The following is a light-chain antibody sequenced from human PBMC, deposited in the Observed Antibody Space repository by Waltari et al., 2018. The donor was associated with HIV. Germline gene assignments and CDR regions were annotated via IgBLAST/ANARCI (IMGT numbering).Light chain of an antibody. CDR1: SSNIGKTS. V-gene: IGLV1-51*01. J-gene: IGLJ1*01. Sequence: QSVLTQPPSVSAAPGQKVTISCSGSSSNIGKTSVSWYQHLPGTAPKLLIYDTNKRPSGIPDRFSGSKSGTSATLGSTGLQTGDEADYYCGTWDSSLSGGVFGTGTKVTVL. CDR2: DTN. CDR3: GTWDSSLSGGV.